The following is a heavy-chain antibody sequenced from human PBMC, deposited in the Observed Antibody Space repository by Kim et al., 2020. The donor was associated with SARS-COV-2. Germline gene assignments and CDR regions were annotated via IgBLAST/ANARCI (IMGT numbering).Heavy chain of an antibody. CDR1: GFIFDDYA. CDR3: VKGTSELRMGFFEY. D-gene: IGHD3-10*01. J-gene: IGHJ4*02. CDR2: IGWNSGSI. Sequence: GGSLRLSCAASGFIFDDYAMYWVRQVPGKGLEWVSGIGWNSGSIAYADSVRGRFTISRDNAKNSLYLQMNSLRSEDSALYYCVKGTSELRMGFFEYWGQGTLVTVSS. V-gene: IGHV3-9*01.